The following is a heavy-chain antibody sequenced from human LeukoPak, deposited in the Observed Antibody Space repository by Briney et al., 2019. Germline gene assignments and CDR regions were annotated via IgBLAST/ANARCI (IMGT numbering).Heavy chain of an antibody. CDR1: GFTFSSYA. CDR2: ISGGGGGT. D-gene: IGHD1-1*01. CDR3: AKAPPYKKYFNY. J-gene: IGHJ4*02. Sequence: GGSLRLSCAASGFTFSSYAMNWVRQAPGKGLEWVSAISGGGGGTYYADSVKGRFTISRDDSKNTLYLQMNSLRAEDTAVYYCAKAPPYKKYFNYWGQGTLVTVSS. V-gene: IGHV3-23*01.